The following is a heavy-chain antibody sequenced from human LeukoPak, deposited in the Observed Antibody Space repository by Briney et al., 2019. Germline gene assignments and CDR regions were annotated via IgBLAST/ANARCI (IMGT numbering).Heavy chain of an antibody. D-gene: IGHD1-26*01. Sequence: ASVKVSCKASGGTFSSYAISWVRQAPGQGLEWMGRIIPILGIANYAQKFQGRVTITADKSTSTAYMELSSLRSEDTAVYYCARVRMWEPIDYWGQGTLVTVSS. CDR3: ARVRMWEPIDY. V-gene: IGHV1-69*04. CDR1: GGTFSSYA. J-gene: IGHJ4*02. CDR2: IIPILGIA.